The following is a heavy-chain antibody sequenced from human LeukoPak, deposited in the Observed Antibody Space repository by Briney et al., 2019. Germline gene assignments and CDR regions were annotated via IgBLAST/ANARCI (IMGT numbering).Heavy chain of an antibody. D-gene: IGHD1-26*01. J-gene: IGHJ6*03. Sequence: ASVKVSCKASGYTFTGYYMRWVRQAPGQGLEWMGRIDPNSGGTNYAEKFQGRVTMTRDTSISTAYMVLSRPRSDDTAVYYCARDSATSGYYYMDVWGKGTTVTVSS. V-gene: IGHV1-2*06. CDR3: ARDSATSGYYYMDV. CDR2: IDPNSGGT. CDR1: GYTFTGYY.